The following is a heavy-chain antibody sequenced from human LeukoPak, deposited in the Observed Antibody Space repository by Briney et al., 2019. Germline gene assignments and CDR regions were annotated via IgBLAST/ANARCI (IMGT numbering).Heavy chain of an antibody. J-gene: IGHJ4*02. CDR1: GFTFISYA. CDR3: ANGGGDGYD. CDR2: ISGSGGST. V-gene: IGHV3-23*01. D-gene: IGHD5-24*01. Sequence: PVWSLRLSCAASGFTFISYAMSGVRQAPAKGLEWVAAISGSGGSTYYADSVKGGFTISRDNSKNTLYLQMNSLRAEDTAVYYCANGGGDGYDWGQGTLVTVSS.